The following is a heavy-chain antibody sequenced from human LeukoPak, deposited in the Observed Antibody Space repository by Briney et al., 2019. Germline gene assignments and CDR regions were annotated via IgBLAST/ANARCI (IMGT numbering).Heavy chain of an antibody. V-gene: IGHV3-30*03. D-gene: IGHD2-15*01. CDR2: ISYDGSNK. CDR3: ARDLVVAATGGY. J-gene: IGHJ4*02. Sequence: PGGSLRLSCAAAGFTFSSYGMHWVRQAPGKGLEWVAVISYDGSNKYYADSVKGRFTISRDNSKNTLYLQMNSLRAEDTAVYYCARDLVVAATGGYWGQGTLVTVSS. CDR1: GFTFSSYG.